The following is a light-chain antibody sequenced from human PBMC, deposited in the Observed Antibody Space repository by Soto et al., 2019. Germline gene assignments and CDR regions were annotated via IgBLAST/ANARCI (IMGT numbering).Light chain of an antibody. V-gene: IGKV3-15*01. CDR2: GAS. J-gene: IGKJ1*01. CDR3: QQYNKGPVT. Sequence: EIVLTQSPSTLSLSPGERATLSCRASQSVSSYLAWYQQKPGQAPRLLIYGASTRATGIADRFSGSGSGTEFTLTISSLQSEDFGVYYCQQYNKGPVTFGQGTNVDIK. CDR1: QSVSSY.